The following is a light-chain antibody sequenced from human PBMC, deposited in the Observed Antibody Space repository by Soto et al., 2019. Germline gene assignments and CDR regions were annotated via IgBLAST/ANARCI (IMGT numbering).Light chain of an antibody. CDR3: QQTSSFPLT. CDR2: AAS. V-gene: IGKV1-12*01. Sequence: DIQMTQSPSSVSASVGDRVTITCRASQVISSWLAWYQQKPGKAPKLLIYAASSLQSGVPSRFSGSASGTDFTLTINTLQPEDFATYYCQQTSSFPLTFGGGIKVEIK. J-gene: IGKJ4*01. CDR1: QVISSW.